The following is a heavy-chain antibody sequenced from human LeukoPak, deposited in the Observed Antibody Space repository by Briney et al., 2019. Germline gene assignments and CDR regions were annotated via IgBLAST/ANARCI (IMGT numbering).Heavy chain of an antibody. J-gene: IGHJ4*02. CDR2: IYYSGST. D-gene: IGHD3-10*01. Sequence: SETLSLTCAVYGGSFSGYYWSWIRQPPGKGLEWIGYIYYSGSTYYNPSLKSRVTISVDTSKNQFSLKLSSVTAADTAVYYCARERERGYGSGSYPPDFDYWGQGTLVTVSS. CDR1: GGSFSGYY. V-gene: IGHV4-34*01. CDR3: ARERERGYGSGSYPPDFDY.